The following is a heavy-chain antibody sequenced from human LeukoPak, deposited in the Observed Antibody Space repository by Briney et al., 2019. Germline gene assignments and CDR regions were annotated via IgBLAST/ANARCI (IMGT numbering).Heavy chain of an antibody. D-gene: IGHD2-15*01. Sequence: GASVNVSRKASGYTFTGYYMHWVRQAAGQGLEWMGRINPNSGGTNYAQKFQGRVTMTRDTSISTAYMELSRLRSDDTAVYYCARGSAGYCSGGSCYWFDPWGQGTLVTVAS. V-gene: IGHV1-2*06. CDR3: ARGSAGYCSGGSCYWFDP. J-gene: IGHJ5*02. CDR2: INPNSGGT. CDR1: GYTFTGYY.